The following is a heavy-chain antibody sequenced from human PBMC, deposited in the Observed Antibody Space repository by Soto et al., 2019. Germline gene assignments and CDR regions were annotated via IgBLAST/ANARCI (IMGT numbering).Heavy chain of an antibody. CDR2: IYYSGST. CDR3: ATGNWFDP. CDR1: GGSVSSGSYY. J-gene: IGHJ5*02. D-gene: IGHD7-27*01. Sequence: SETLSLTCTVSGGSVSSGSYYWSWIRQPPGKGLEWIGYIYYSGSTNYNPSLKSRVTISVDTSKNQFSLKLSSVTAADTAVYYCATGNWFDPWGQGTLVTVSS. V-gene: IGHV4-61*01.